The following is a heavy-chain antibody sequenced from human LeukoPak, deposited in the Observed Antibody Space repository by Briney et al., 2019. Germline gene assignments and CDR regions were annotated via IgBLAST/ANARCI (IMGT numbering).Heavy chain of an antibody. V-gene: IGHV3-23*01. J-gene: IGHJ6*02. CDR2: ISGSGGST. CDR3: AKGDENGSGWYRQDSYYYGMDV. CDR1: GFTFSSYA. D-gene: IGHD6-19*01. Sequence: PRGSLRLSCTASGFTFSSYAMSWVRQAPGKGLEWVSAISGSGGSTYYADSVKGRFTISRDNSKNTLYLQMNSLRAEDTAVYYCAKGDENGSGWYRQDSYYYGMDVWGQGTTVTVSS.